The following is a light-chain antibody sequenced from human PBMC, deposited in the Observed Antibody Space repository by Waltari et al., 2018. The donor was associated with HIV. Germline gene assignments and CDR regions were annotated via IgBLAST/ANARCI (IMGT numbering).Light chain of an antibody. CDR1: NNDVGGYWY. Sequence: QSPLTQPRSVSGSPGPSVTIPCTGTNNDVGGYWYVSWYQQHPGKAPKLLIVDVNKRPSGVPDRFTGSKSGNTASLTISGLQAEDEADYSCCAYGPSDTPVVFGVGTKLTVL. CDR3: CAYGPSDTPVV. CDR2: DVN. V-gene: IGLV2-11*01. J-gene: IGLJ2*01.